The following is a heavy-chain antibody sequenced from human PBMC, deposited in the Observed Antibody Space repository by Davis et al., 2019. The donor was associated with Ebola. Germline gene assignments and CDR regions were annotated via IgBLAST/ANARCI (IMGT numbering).Heavy chain of an antibody. CDR2: INSDGSST. CDR1: GFTFSSYW. D-gene: IGHD2-2*01. Sequence: GESLKISCAASGFTFSSYWMHWVRQAPGKGLVWVSRINSDGSSTSYADSVKGRFTISRDNAKNTLYLQMNRLRAEDTAVYYCAKGPLVAYYNYYYMDVWGKGTTVTVSS. V-gene: IGHV3-74*01. J-gene: IGHJ6*03. CDR3: AKGPLVAYYNYYYMDV.